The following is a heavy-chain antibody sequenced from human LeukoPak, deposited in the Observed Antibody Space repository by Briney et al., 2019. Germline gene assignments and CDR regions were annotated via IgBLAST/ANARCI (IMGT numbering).Heavy chain of an antibody. CDR1: GFTFSNSA. J-gene: IGHJ5*02. CDR2: ISTSDGST. D-gene: IGHD3-3*01. Sequence: PGGSLRPSCAASGFTFSNSAMGWVRQAPGKGLEWVSAISTSDGSTYYADAVKGRFTISRDNSKNTLYLQMNSLRAEDTAVYYCARAVDFWSGYPQPNWFDPWGQGTLVTVSS. V-gene: IGHV3-23*01. CDR3: ARAVDFWSGYPQPNWFDP.